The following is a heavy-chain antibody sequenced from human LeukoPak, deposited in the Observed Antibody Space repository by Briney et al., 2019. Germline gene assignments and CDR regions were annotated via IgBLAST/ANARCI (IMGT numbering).Heavy chain of an antibody. CDR3: AKKVLTVTTWYFDY. V-gene: IGHV3-23*01. D-gene: IGHD4-17*01. CDR1: GFTFSSHA. J-gene: IGHJ4*02. Sequence: GGSLRLSCAASGFTFSSHAMSWVRQAPGKGLEWVSGISGSGGSTYYADSVKGRFTISRDNSKNMLYLQMNSLRAEDTAVYYCAKKVLTVTTWYFDYWGQGTLGTVSS. CDR2: ISGSGGST.